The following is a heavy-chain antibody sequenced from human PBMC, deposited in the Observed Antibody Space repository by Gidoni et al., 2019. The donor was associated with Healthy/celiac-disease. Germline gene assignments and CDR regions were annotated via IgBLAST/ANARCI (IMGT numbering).Heavy chain of an antibody. J-gene: IGHJ2*01. D-gene: IGHD4-17*01. V-gene: IGHV3-30*01. CDR3: AREASGDYSQGYFDL. CDR2: ISYDGSNK. CDR1: GFTFSRYA. Sequence: QVQLVESGGGGVQPGRSLRLSCAASGFTFSRYAMHWVRQAPGKGLAWVAVISYDGSNKYYADSVKGRFTISRDNSKNTLYLQMNSLRAEDTAVYYCAREASGDYSQGYFDLWGRGTLVTVSS.